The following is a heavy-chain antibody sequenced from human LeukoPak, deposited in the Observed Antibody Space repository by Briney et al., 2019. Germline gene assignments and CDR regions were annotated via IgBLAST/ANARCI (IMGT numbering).Heavy chain of an antibody. D-gene: IGHD2-21*02. CDR2: IYLGDSDT. CDR1: GYSFPSYW. V-gene: IGHV5-51*01. Sequence: GESLKISCKGSGYSFPSYWIGWVRQMPGKGLECMGVIYLGDSDTRYSPSFQGQVTISADKSISTAYLQWSSLKASDTAMYYCARLPYCGGDCYPNWFDSWGQGTLVTVSS. CDR3: ARLPYCGGDCYPNWFDS. J-gene: IGHJ5*01.